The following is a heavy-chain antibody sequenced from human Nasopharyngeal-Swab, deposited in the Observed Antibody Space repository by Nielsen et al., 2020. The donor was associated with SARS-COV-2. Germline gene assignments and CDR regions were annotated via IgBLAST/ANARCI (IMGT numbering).Heavy chain of an antibody. J-gene: IGHJ3*02. Sequence: PGKGLEWIGYIYYSGSTNYNPSLKSRVTISVDTSKNQFSLKLSSVTAADTAVYYCASRRFEYSSDPSRAFDIWGQGTMVTVSS. CDR3: ASRRFEYSSDPSRAFDI. CDR2: IYYSGST. D-gene: IGHD6-6*01. V-gene: IGHV4-59*13.